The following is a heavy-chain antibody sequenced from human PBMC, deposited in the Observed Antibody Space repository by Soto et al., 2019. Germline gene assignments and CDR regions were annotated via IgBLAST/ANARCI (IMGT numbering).Heavy chain of an antibody. V-gene: IGHV4-34*01. CDR2: INDSGST. J-gene: IGHJ4*02. CDR1: GGSFSGYS. CDR3: ARGLFSENYYSGGWYYFDS. D-gene: IGHD1-26*01. Sequence: PSETLSLTCAVYGGSFSGYSWTWIRQSPRKGLEWIGQINDSGSTNYNPSLKSRVAISLVTSKNQFSLELTSVTAADTAVYYCARGLFSENYYSGGWYYFDSWGQGTLVTVLL.